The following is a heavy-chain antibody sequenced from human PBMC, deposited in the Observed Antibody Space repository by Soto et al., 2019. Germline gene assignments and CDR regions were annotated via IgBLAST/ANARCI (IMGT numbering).Heavy chain of an antibody. J-gene: IGHJ5*02. Sequence: SVKVSCKASGGTFSSYAISWVRQAPGQGLEWMGGIIPIFGTANYAQKFQGRVTITADESTSTAYMELSSLRSEDTAVYYCARAGVNYDILTGYSKSSGWFDPWGQGTLVTVSS. CDR1: GGTFSSYA. D-gene: IGHD3-9*01. CDR3: ARAGVNYDILTGYSKSSGWFDP. V-gene: IGHV1-69*13. CDR2: IIPIFGTA.